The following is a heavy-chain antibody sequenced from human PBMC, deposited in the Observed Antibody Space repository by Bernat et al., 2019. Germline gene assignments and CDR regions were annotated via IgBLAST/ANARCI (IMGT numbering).Heavy chain of an antibody. V-gene: IGHV3-7*01. CDR3: ARDRAFKSFDY. CDR1: GLTFNSSW. D-gene: IGHD3-3*02. J-gene: IGHJ4*02. Sequence: EVQLVESGGGLVQPGGSLRLSCVVSGLTFNSSWMNWVRQAPGKGLEWVASMNPDGSEKWYVDSVKGRFTISRDNAKNSLSLHMNSLRAEDTAVFYCARDRAFKSFDYWGQGTLVTVSS. CDR2: MNPDGSEK.